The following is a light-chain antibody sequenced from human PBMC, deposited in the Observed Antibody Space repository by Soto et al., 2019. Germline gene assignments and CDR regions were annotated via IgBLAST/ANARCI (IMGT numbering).Light chain of an antibody. CDR1: QTVGSN. J-gene: IGKJ2*01. CDR3: QQYYQWPSYT. CDR2: DAS. V-gene: IGKV3-15*01. Sequence: EIVMTQSPLTLSASPGERAIFSCRASQTVGSNIARYQQKPGQSPRLLVYDASTRATAIPARFSGSGSGTEFTLTINTLQPEDFAVYYCQQYYQWPSYTFGQGTKLDI.